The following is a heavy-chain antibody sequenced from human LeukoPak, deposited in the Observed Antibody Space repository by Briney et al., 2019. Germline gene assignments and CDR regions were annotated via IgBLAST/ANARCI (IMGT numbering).Heavy chain of an antibody. D-gene: IGHD5-18*01. CDR3: AREGRGYSYGAPDY. CDR1: GFTFSSYS. Sequence: GGSLRLSCAASGFTFSSYSMNWVRQAPGKGLEWVSSISSSSSYIYYADSVKGRFTISRDNAKNSLYLQMNSLRAEDTAVYYCAREGRGYSYGAPDYWGQGTLVTVSS. CDR2: ISSSSSYI. V-gene: IGHV3-21*01. J-gene: IGHJ4*02.